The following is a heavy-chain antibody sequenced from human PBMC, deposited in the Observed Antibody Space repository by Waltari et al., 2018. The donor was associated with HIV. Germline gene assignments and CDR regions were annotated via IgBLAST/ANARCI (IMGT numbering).Heavy chain of an antibody. CDR1: GGSVSSSSYY. D-gene: IGHD3-10*01. J-gene: IGHJ5*02. CDR3: VRRITGVWDGGSDP. CDR2: VYYSGTP. Sequence: QLQLQESGPGLVKPSETLSLTCTVSGGSVSSSSYYWGWIRQPPGKGVEWIGGVYYSGTPYDNPSLESRVTISVGTAKNQFSLKLNSVTAADTAVDYCVRRITGVWDGGSDPWGQGTLVTVSS. V-gene: IGHV4-39*01.